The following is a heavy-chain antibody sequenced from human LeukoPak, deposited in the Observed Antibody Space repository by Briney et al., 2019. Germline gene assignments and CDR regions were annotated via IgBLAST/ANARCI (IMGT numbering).Heavy chain of an antibody. D-gene: IGHD3-3*01. CDR3: ARDSPYYDFWSVAEWFDP. J-gene: IGHJ5*02. V-gene: IGHV4-4*07. CDR1: GGSISSCY. CDR2: IYTSGST. Sequence: SETLSLTCTVSGGSISSCYWSWIRQPAGKGLEWIGRIYTSGSTNYNPSLKSRVTMSVDTSKNQFSLKPSSVTAADTAVYYCARDSPYYDFWSVAEWFDPWGQGTLVTVSS.